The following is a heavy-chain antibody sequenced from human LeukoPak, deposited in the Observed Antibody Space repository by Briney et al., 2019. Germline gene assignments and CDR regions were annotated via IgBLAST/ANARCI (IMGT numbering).Heavy chain of an antibody. CDR3: SRESGAFCPFGY. CDR1: GGSISSYY. CDR2: ISLTGRT. J-gene: IGHJ4*02. D-gene: IGHD1-26*01. Sequence: SETLSLTCTVSGGSISSYYWSWVRQPPGQGLEWIGEISLTGRTNYNPSLDGRVTMSLDESSNQLSLNLTSVIAADTAIYYCSRESGAFCPFGYWGQGTLVIVPS. V-gene: IGHV4-4*02.